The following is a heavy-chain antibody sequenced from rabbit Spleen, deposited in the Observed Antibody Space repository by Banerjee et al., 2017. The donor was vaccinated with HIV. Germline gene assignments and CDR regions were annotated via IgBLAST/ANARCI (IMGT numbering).Heavy chain of an antibody. CDR1: GFSFTYIDY. Sequence: QSLEESGGDLVKPGASLTLTCTASGFSFTYIDYLCWVRQPPGKGPEWIACIAAGVSFTSYYATWAKGRFTISKTSSTTVTLQMTSLTAADTATYFCARWSSDSHVYLSLWGQGTLVTVS. CDR3: ARWSSDSHVYLSL. J-gene: IGHJ4*01. V-gene: IGHV1S40*01. CDR2: IAAGVSFTS. D-gene: IGHD5-1*01.